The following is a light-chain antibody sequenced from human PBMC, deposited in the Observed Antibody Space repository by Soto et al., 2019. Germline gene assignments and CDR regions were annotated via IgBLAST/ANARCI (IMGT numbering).Light chain of an antibody. CDR2: GAS. CDR3: QQYQNWPLIT. J-gene: IGKJ5*01. Sequence: EIVLTQSPGTLSLSPGERATLSCRASQSVSSNLAWYQQKPGQPPRLLIYGASSRATGIPDRFSGSGSGADFTLTISRLEPEDFAVYYCQQYQNWPLITFGQGTRLEI. CDR1: QSVSSN. V-gene: IGKV3-20*01.